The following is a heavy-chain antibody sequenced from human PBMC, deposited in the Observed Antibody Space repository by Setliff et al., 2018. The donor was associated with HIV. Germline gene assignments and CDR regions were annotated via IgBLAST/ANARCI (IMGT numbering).Heavy chain of an antibody. J-gene: IGHJ6*02. D-gene: IGHD1-7*01. CDR2: IYYTGST. CDR1: GGSIISGDHY. Sequence: SETLSLTCTVSGGSIISGDHYWSWIRQPPGKGLEWIDYIYYTGSTHYNPSLKSRTTMSLDTSRNQVSLKLSSVSAADTAVYYCARDQGLELRGDYYYYGMDVWGQGTTVTVSS. V-gene: IGHV4-61*08. CDR3: ARDQGLELRGDYYYYGMDV.